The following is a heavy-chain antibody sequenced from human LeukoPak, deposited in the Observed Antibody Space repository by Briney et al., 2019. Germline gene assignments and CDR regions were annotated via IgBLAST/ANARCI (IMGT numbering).Heavy chain of an antibody. J-gene: IGHJ5*02. D-gene: IGHD3-16*01. CDR1: GGPISSGGYY. Sequence: PSETLSLTCTVSGGPISSGGYYWSWIRQHPGKGLEWIGYIYYSGRTYYNPSLKSRVTISVDTSKNQFSLKLSSVTAADTAVYYCARGLGNNHYYPAGWFDPWGQGTLVTVSS. CDR3: ARGLGNNHYYPAGWFDP. V-gene: IGHV4-31*03. CDR2: IYYSGRT.